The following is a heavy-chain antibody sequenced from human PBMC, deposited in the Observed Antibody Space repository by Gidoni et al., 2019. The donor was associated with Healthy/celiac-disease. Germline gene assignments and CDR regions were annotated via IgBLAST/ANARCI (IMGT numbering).Heavy chain of an antibody. J-gene: IGHJ4*02. CDR2: ISGSGGST. D-gene: IGHD5-18*01. V-gene: IGHV3-23*01. Sequence: EVQLLESGGGLVQPGGSLRLSCAAAGFTFSRSAMSWVRQAPGKGLGWVSAISGSGGSTYYADSVKGRFTISRDNSKNTLYLQMNSLRAEDTAVYYCAKIPKGTAMVGYYFDYWGQGTLVTVSS. CDR3: AKIPKGTAMVGYYFDY. CDR1: GFTFSRSA.